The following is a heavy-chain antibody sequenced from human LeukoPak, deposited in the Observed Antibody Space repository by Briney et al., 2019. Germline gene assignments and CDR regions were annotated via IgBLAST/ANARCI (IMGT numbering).Heavy chain of an antibody. J-gene: IGHJ4*02. CDR3: AREAPERGYSYGYYFDY. V-gene: IGHV4-34*01. CDR2: IKHSGST. Sequence: SETLSLTCAVYGGSFSGYYWSWVRQPPGKGLEWIGEIKHSGSTNYNPSLKSRVTISVDTSKNQFSLKLSSVTAADTAVYYCAREAPERGYSYGYYFDYGGQGTLVTVSS. D-gene: IGHD5-18*01. CDR1: GGSFSGYY.